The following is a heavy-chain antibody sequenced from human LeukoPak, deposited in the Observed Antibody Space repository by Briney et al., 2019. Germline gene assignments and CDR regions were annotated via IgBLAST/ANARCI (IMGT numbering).Heavy chain of an antibody. CDR1: GFTFSNYW. J-gene: IGHJ4*02. V-gene: IGHV3-74*01. CDR2: INRDGSTT. D-gene: IGHD3-10*01. CDR3: ARDKKSGESSEIDY. Sequence: GGSLRLSCTASGFTFSNYWVHWVRQAPGKGLVWVSRINRDGSTTNYADSVKGRFTVSRDSARNTLNLQMNSLRAEDTAVYYCARDKKSGESSEIDYWGQGTLVTVSS.